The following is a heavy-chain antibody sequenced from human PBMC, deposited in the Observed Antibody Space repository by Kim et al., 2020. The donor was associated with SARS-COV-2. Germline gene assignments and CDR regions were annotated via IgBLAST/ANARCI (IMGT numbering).Heavy chain of an antibody. CDR2: ISGRGSDT. CDR3: AKERQQLTRYYYFYGMDV. CDR1: GFSFSSYG. D-gene: IGHD6-13*01. Sequence: GGSLRLSCAASGFSFSSYGMSWVRQGPGKGLEWVSSISGRGSDTHYADSVKGRFTNSRDNSKNTLYLQMNSLRADDTAIYFCAKERQQLTRYYYFYGMDVWGQGTTVTVSS. V-gene: IGHV3-23*01. J-gene: IGHJ6*02.